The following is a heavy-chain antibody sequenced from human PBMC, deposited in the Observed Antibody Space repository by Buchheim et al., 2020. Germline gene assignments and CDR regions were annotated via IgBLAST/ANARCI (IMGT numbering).Heavy chain of an antibody. D-gene: IGHD2-2*01. V-gene: IGHV3-33*01. CDR2: IWYDGSNK. CDR1: GFTFSSYG. CDR3: ARDRCSSTSCYFPDYGMDV. J-gene: IGHJ6*02. Sequence: QVQLVESGGGVVQPGRSLRLSCAASGFTFSSYGMHWVRQAPGKGLEWVAVIWYDGSNKYYADSVKGRFTIYRDNSKNTLYLPMNSLRAEDTAVYYCARDRCSSTSCYFPDYGMDVWGQGTT.